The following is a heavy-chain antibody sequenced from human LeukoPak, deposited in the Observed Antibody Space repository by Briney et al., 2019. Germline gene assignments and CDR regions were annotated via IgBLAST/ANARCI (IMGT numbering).Heavy chain of an antibody. CDR3: ASSGLAGTSAFDY. CDR1: GFTFSSHC. J-gene: IGHJ4*02. V-gene: IGHV3-7*03. Sequence: GGSLRLSCAASGFTFSSHCMNWARQAPGKGLEWVANIKQDGSEKYYVDSVKGRFTISRDNAKNSLYLQMNSLRAEDTALYYCASSGLAGTSAFDYWGQGTLVTVSS. D-gene: IGHD1-7*01. CDR2: IKQDGSEK.